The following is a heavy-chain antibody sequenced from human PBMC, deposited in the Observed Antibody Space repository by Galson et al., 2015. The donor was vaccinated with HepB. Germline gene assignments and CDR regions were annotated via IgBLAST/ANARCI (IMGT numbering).Heavy chain of an antibody. D-gene: IGHD4/OR15-4a*01. V-gene: IGHV3-30*04. CDR1: GFTFTSYT. CDR3: AKDHMLPTERGYYYGMDV. Sequence: SLRLSCAASGFTFTSYTMHWVRQAPGKGLDWVAVLSYDGRDKYYPDSVRGRFTISRDSSTNTLFLQMNSLRPEDTAVYYCAKDHMLPTERGYYYGMDVWGQGTTVTVSS. J-gene: IGHJ6*02. CDR2: LSYDGRDK.